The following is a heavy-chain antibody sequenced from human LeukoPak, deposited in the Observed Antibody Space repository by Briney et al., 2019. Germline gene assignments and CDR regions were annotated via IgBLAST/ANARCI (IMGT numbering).Heavy chain of an antibody. CDR1: GYTFTGYY. J-gene: IGHJ5*02. V-gene: IGHV1-2*06. CDR3: ARLTVGGYNWFDP. Sequence: GASVKVSCKASGYTFTGYYMHWVRHAPGQGLEWMGRINPNSGGTNYAQKFQGRVTMTRDTSISTAYMELSRLRSDYTAVYYCARLTVGGYNWFDPWGQGTLVTVSS. CDR2: INPNSGGT. D-gene: IGHD1-26*01.